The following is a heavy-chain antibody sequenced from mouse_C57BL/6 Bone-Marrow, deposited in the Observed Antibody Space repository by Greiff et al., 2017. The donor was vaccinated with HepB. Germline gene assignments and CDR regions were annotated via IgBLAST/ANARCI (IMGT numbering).Heavy chain of an antibody. CDR1: GYTFTSYW. J-gene: IGHJ3*01. CDR2: IHPTSGST. V-gene: IGHV1-64*01. Sequence: QVQLQQPGAELVKPGASVKLSCKASGYTFTSYWMHWVKQRPGQGLEWIGMIHPTSGSTTYNEKFKSKATLTVDKSSSTAYMQLSSLTSEDSAVYYCARIERTWFAYWGQGTLVTVSA. CDR3: ARIERTWFAY.